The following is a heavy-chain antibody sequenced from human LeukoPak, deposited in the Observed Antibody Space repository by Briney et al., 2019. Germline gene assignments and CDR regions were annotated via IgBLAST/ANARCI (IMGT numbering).Heavy chain of an antibody. Sequence: PSETLSLTCAVSGYSISSNNWWAWIRQPPGKGLEWIGSIYYSGSTYYNPSLRSRVTISLDTSKNQFSLKVNSVTAADTAVYYCARHNDPGHAFGIWGQGTMVTVSS. J-gene: IGHJ3*02. CDR1: GYSISSNNW. D-gene: IGHD1-1*01. CDR2: IYYSGST. CDR3: ARHNDPGHAFGI. V-gene: IGHV4-38-2*01.